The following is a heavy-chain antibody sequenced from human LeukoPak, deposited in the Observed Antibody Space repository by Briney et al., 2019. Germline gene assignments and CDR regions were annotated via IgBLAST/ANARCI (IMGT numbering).Heavy chain of an antibody. D-gene: IGHD6-19*01. CDR3: ARDPSGWYGDY. Sequence: ASVKVSCKASGYTFTGYYMHWVRQAPGQGLEWMGWISTYYGNTNYAQKLQGRVTMTTDTSTSTAYMELTSLRSDDTAVYYCARDPSGWYGDYWGQGTLVTVSS. V-gene: IGHV1-18*04. CDR2: ISTYYGNT. J-gene: IGHJ4*02. CDR1: GYTFTGYY.